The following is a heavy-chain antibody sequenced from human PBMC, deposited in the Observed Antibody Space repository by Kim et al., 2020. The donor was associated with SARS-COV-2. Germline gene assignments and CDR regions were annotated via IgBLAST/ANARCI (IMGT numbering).Heavy chain of an antibody. Sequence: ASVKVSCKASGYTFTSYGISWVRQAPGQGLEWMGWISAYNGNTNYAQKLQGRVTMTTDTSTSTAYMELRSLRSDDTAVYYCAREGVGLLWFGELDYWGQGTLVTVSS. D-gene: IGHD3-10*01. V-gene: IGHV1-18*04. J-gene: IGHJ4*02. CDR2: ISAYNGNT. CDR3: AREGVGLLWFGELDY. CDR1: GYTFTSYG.